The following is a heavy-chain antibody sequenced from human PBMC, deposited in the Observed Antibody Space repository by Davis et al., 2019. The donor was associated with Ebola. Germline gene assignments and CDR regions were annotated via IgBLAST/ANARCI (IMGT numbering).Heavy chain of an antibody. CDR1: GGSVSSGSYY. CDR2: IYYSGST. J-gene: IGHJ6*02. D-gene: IGHD6-25*01. V-gene: IGHV4-61*01. Sequence: PSETLSLTCTVSGGSVSSGSYYWSWIRQPPGKGLEWIGYIYYSGSTNYNPSLKSRVTISVDTSKNQFSLKLSSVTAADTAVYYCARARKRDYYYGMDVWGQGTTVTVSS. CDR3: ARARKRDYYYGMDV.